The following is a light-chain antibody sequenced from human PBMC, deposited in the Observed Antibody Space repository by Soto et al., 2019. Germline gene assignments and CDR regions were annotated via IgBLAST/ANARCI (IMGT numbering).Light chain of an antibody. V-gene: IGKV3-20*01. CDR3: QQYVISVT. CDR1: QFVSSN. J-gene: IGKJ5*01. Sequence: EILMTQSPFTLSVSPVEIATLSCRASQFVSSNLAWYQQKPGQAPRLLIYGASNRATGIPERFSGSGSGTDFTLTISRLEPQDSAMYYCQQYVISVTFGQGTRLEIK. CDR2: GAS.